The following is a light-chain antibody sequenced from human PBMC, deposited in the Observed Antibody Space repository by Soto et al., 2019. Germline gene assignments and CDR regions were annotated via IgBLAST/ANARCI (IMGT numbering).Light chain of an antibody. CDR1: QSVSSY. CDR3: QQRSSWPIT. CDR2: DAS. Sequence: EIVLTQSPATLSLSPGETATLSCRASQSVSSYLAWYQQKPGQAPRLLIFDASNMATGIPARFSGSGSGTDFSLTISSLEPEDFAVYYCQQRSSWPITFGQGTRLEIK. J-gene: IGKJ5*01. V-gene: IGKV3-11*01.